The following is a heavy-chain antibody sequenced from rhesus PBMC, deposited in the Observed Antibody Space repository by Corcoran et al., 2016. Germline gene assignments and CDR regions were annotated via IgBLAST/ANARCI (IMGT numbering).Heavy chain of an antibody. CDR2: IYDVSCGT. D-gene: IGHD2-21*01. J-gene: IGHJ4*01. V-gene: IGHV4-76*01. CDR1: GGSISGGYD. Sequence: QVQLQESGPGLVKPSETLSLTCAVSGGSISGGYDWSWIRQLPGKGLEWIGYIYDVSCGTTDNPSLQKPVAVSEGPSKLEFSLKLSSGTAADTAVYCCARRGRVVRVVSCDYWGQGVLVTVSS. CDR3: ARRGRVVRVVSCDY.